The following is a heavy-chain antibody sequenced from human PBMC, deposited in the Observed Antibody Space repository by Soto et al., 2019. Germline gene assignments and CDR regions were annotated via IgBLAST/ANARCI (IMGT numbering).Heavy chain of an antibody. Sequence: SVSNAWMNWVRQAPGKGLEWVGRIKSKTDGGTTDYAAPVKGRFTISRDDSKNTLYLQMNSLKTEDTAVYYCTTDLTPSFEVGATIVARDYWGQGTLVTVSS. D-gene: IGHD1-26*01. CDR2: IKSKTDGGTT. V-gene: IGHV3-15*07. J-gene: IGHJ4*02. CDR1: SVSNAW. CDR3: TTDLTPSFEVGATIVARDY.